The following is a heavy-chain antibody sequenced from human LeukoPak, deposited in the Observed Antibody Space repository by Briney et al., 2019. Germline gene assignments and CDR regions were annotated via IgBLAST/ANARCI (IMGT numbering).Heavy chain of an antibody. Sequence: GGSLRLSCAASGFTVSSNEMSWVRQAPGKGLEWVSSITGSRKSIYYSDSVKGRFTISRDNAKNSLYLQMNSLRDEDTAVYYCARESEVDFWTGSYFSSWGQGTLVTVSS. D-gene: IGHD3/OR15-3a*01. CDR1: GFTVSSNE. CDR2: ITGSRKSI. V-gene: IGHV3-21*01. J-gene: IGHJ4*02. CDR3: ARESEVDFWTGSYFSS.